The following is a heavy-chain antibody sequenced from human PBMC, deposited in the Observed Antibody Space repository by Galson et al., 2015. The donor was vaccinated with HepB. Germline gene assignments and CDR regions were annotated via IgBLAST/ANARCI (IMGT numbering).Heavy chain of an antibody. CDR3: ARDAPMGLTGSPIDY. Sequence: SLRLSCAASGFTFSSYEMNWVRQAPGKGLEWVSYISSSGSTIYYADSVKGRFTIPRDNAKNSLYLQMNSLRAEDTAVYYCARDAPMGLTGSPIDYWGQGTLVTVSS. CDR1: GFTFSSYE. V-gene: IGHV3-48*03. CDR2: ISSSGSTI. J-gene: IGHJ4*02. D-gene: IGHD3-9*01.